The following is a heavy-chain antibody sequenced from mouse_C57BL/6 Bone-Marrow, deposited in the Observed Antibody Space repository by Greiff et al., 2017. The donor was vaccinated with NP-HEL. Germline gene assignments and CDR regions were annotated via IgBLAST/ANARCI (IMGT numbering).Heavy chain of an antibody. J-gene: IGHJ1*03. V-gene: IGHV14-4*01. Sequence: VQLKESGAELVRPGASVKLSCTASGFNIKDDYMHWVKQRPEQGLEWIGWIDPENGDTEYASKFQGKATITADTSSNTAYLQLSSLTSEDTAVYYCTTIYYGNPWYFDVWGTGTTVTVSS. D-gene: IGHD2-1*01. CDR3: TTIYYGNPWYFDV. CDR2: IDPENGDT. CDR1: GFNIKDDY.